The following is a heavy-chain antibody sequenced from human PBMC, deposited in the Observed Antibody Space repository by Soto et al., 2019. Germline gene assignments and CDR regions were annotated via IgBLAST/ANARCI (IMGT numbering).Heavy chain of an antibody. CDR1: GGSISSGGYS. J-gene: IGHJ3*02. CDR3: ARLGITGTYDAFDI. CDR2: IYPTGST. V-gene: IGHV4-30-2*06. D-gene: IGHD1-7*01. Sequence: SETLSLTCTVSGGSISSGGYSWSWIRQSPEKGLEWLGCIYPTGSTYYHPSLKSRVTISIDTSKNQFSLKLSSVTAADTAVYYCARLGITGTYDAFDIWGQGTMVTVSS.